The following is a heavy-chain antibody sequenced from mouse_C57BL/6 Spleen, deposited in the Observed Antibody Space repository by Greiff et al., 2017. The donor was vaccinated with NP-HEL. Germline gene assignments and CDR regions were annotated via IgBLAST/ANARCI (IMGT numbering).Heavy chain of an antibody. V-gene: IGHV1-20*01. CDR3: ARSDYDPYYAMDY. J-gene: IGHJ4*01. D-gene: IGHD2-4*01. Sequence: EVQLQQSGPELVKPGDSVKISCKASGYSFTGYFMNWVMQSHGKSLEWIGRINPYNGDTFYNQKFKGKATLTVDKSSSTAHMELRSLTSEDSAVYYCARSDYDPYYAMDYWGQGTSVTVSS. CDR2: INPYNGDT. CDR1: GYSFTGYF.